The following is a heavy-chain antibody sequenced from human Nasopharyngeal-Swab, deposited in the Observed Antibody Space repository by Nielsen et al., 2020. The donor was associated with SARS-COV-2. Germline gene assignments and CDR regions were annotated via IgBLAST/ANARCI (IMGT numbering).Heavy chain of an antibody. Sequence: SETLPLTCTVSGGSISSGSYYWSWIRQPAGKGLEWIGRLYTSGSTNYNPSLKSRATISVDTSKNQFSLKLSSVTAADTAVYYCARAGRYSYGDYFDYWGQGTLVTVSS. V-gene: IGHV4-61*02. D-gene: IGHD5-18*01. CDR2: LYTSGST. CDR1: GGSISSGSYY. J-gene: IGHJ4*02. CDR3: ARAGRYSYGDYFDY.